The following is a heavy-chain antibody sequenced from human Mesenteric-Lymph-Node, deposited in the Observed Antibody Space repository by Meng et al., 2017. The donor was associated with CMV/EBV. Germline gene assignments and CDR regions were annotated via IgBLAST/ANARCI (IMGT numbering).Heavy chain of an antibody. CDR3: ARSVSTSCYEA. D-gene: IGHD2-2*01. Sequence: SETLSLTCAIYDGSFTNYYWSWIRQTPGKGLEWIGSIYYSGSTYYNPSLKSRVTISVDTSKNQFSLKLSSVTAADTAVYYCARSVSTSCYEAWGQGTLVTVSS. CDR1: DGSFTNYY. CDR2: IYYSGST. J-gene: IGHJ5*02. V-gene: IGHV4-59*05.